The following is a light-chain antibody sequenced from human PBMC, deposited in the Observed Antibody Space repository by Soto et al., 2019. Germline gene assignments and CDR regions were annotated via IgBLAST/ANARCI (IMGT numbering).Light chain of an antibody. CDR3: QKYDSAPRT. CDR2: AAS. J-gene: IGKJ1*01. CDR1: QSISSY. V-gene: IGKV1-39*01. Sequence: ENQMTQSPSSLSASVGDRVTITCRASQSISSYLNWYQQKPGKAPKLLIYAASSLQSGVPSRFSGSGAGTEFTLTISSLQPEDFATYYCQKYDSAPRTFGQGTKVDNK.